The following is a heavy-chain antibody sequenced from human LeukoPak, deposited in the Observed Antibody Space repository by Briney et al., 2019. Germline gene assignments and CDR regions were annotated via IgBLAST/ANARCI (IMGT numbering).Heavy chain of an antibody. CDR3: ARGTELSRTSGHYSFDY. D-gene: IGHD5/OR15-5a*01. J-gene: IGHJ4*02. Sequence: SETLSLTCTVSAGSINTYFWTWVRQPAGKGLEWIGRISGSGTAFYNPSLESRVTISLDTANYQLFLRMTSVSAADTAVYYCARGTELSRTSGHYSFDYWGQGTLVSVSS. CDR1: AGSINTYF. V-gene: IGHV4-4*07. CDR2: ISGSGTA.